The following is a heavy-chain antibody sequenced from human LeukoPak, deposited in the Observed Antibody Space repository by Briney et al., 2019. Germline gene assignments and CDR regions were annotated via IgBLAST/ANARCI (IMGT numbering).Heavy chain of an antibody. D-gene: IGHD3-10*01. CDR3: ARDRPGWFGESTDRLLYGMDV. Sequence: SETLSLTCTVSGGSISSSSYYWGWIRQPPGKGLEWIGSIYYSGSTYYNPSLKSRVTISVDTSKNQFSLKLSSVTAADTAVYYCARDRPGWFGESTDRLLYGMDVWGQGTTVTVSS. CDR1: GGSISSSSYY. V-gene: IGHV4-39*07. J-gene: IGHJ6*02. CDR2: IYYSGST.